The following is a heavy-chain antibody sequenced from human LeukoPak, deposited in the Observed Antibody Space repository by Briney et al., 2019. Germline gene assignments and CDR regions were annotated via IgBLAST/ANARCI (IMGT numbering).Heavy chain of an antibody. Sequence: PGGSLRLSCAASGFTFSSYWMSWVRQAPGKGLEWVANIKQDGSEKYYVDSVKGRFTISRDNAKNSLYLQMNSLRAEDTAVYYCARDTEAGYSSSPEYHFDYWGQGTLVTVSS. CDR3: ARDTEAGYSSSPEYHFDY. D-gene: IGHD6-13*01. CDR1: GFTFSSYW. V-gene: IGHV3-7*01. J-gene: IGHJ4*02. CDR2: IKQDGSEK.